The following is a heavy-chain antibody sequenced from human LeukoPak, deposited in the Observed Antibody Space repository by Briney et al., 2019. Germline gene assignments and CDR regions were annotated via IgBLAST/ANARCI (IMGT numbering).Heavy chain of an antibody. CDR2: INPNSGGT. J-gene: IGHJ5*02. Sequence: ASVKVSCKASGYTFTGYYMHWVRQAPGQGLEWMGWINPNSGGTNYAQKFQGGVTMTRDTSISTAYMELSRLRSDDTAVYYCSRTRGIAAAGRVWFDPWGQGTLVTVSS. D-gene: IGHD6-13*01. CDR3: SRTRGIAAAGRVWFDP. V-gene: IGHV1-2*02. CDR1: GYTFTGYY.